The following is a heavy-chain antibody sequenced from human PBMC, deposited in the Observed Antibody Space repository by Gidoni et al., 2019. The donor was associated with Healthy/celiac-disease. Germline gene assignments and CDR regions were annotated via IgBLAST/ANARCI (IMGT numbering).Heavy chain of an antibody. V-gene: IGHV3-33*01. Sequence: QVQLVASGGGVVQPGRSLSLSCAASGFTFSRYGMHWVRQAPGKGLGWVAVIWYDGSNKYYADSVKGRFTISRDNSKNTLYLQMNSLRAEDTAVYYCARGSSGYDSPMDYWGQGTLVTVSS. CDR1: GFTFSRYG. CDR2: IWYDGSNK. CDR3: ARGSSGYDSPMDY. J-gene: IGHJ4*02. D-gene: IGHD5-12*01.